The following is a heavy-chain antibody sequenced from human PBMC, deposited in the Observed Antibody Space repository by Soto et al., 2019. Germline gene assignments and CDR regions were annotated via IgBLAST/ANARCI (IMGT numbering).Heavy chain of an antibody. CDR2: ISYDGSNK. Sequence: PGGSLRLSCAASGFTFSSYGMHWVRQAPGKGLEWVAVISYDGSNKYYADSVKGRFTISRDNSKNTLYLQMNSLRAEDTAVYYCAKESIAAAGDFDYWGQGTLVTVSS. CDR3: AKESIAAAGDFDY. V-gene: IGHV3-30*18. D-gene: IGHD6-13*01. J-gene: IGHJ4*02. CDR1: GFTFSSYG.